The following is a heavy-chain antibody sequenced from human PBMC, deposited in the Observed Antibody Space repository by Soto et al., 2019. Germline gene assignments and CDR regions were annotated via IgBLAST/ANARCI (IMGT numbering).Heavy chain of an antibody. CDR3: ASGIQLWLRRIHNGYSG. CDR2: ISAYNGNT. V-gene: IGHV1-18*01. Sequence: GAAVKVSCKASGYTFTSYGISWVRQAPGQGLEWMGWISAYNGNTNYAQKLQGRVTMTTDTSTSTAYMELRSLRSDDTAVYYCASGIQLWLRRIHNGYSGWGQRTLVTVSS. D-gene: IGHD5-18*01. CDR1: GYTFTSYG. J-gene: IGHJ4*02.